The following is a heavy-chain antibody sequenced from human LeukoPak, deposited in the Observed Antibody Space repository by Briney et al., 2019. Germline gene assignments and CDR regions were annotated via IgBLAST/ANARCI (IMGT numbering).Heavy chain of an antibody. CDR3: AKQGWADYYDSSGYTEGGDYFDY. V-gene: IGHV3-74*01. D-gene: IGHD3-22*01. CDR1: GFTFSSYW. Sequence: GGSLRLSCAASGFTFSSYWMHWVRQAPGKGLVWVSRINSDGSSTSYADSVKGRFTISRDNAKNTLYLQMNSLRAEDTAVYYCAKQGWADYYDSSGYTEGGDYFDYWGQGTLVTVSS. CDR2: INSDGSST. J-gene: IGHJ4*02.